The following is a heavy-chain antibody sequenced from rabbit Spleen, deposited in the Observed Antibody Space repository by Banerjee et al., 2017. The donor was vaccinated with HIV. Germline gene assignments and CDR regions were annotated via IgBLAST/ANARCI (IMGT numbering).Heavy chain of an antibody. CDR2: INAVTGRA. J-gene: IGHJ6*01. Sequence: QEQLLESGGGLVKPEGSPKLSCTASGFSFSDKAVMCWVRQAPGKGLEWIACINAVTGRAVYASWAKGRFTFSKTSSSTLTLQMASLTAADTATYFCARDLTYVIGWNFGWWGHGTLVPVS. CDR3: ARDLTYVIGWNFGW. CDR1: GFSFSDKAV. V-gene: IGHV1S45*01. D-gene: IGHD4-1*01.